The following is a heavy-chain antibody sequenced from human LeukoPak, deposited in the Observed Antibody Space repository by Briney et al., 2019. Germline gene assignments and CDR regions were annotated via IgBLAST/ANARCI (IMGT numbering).Heavy chain of an antibody. D-gene: IGHD7-27*01. V-gene: IGHV3-30*18. CDR2: ISYDGSNK. Sequence: QPGRSLRLSCAASGFTFSSYGMHWVRQAPGKGLEWVAVISYDGSNKYYADSVKGRFTVSRDNSKNTLFLQMNSLRAEDTAVYYCAKDGGLWVSAHWGDSWGRGTLVTVSS. CDR1: GFTFSSYG. J-gene: IGHJ4*02. CDR3: AKDGGLWVSAHWGDS.